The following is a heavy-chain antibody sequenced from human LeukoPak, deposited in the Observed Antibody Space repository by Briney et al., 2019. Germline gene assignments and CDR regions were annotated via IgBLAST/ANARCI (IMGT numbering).Heavy chain of an antibody. CDR1: GFTFSSYG. V-gene: IGHV3-33*01. Sequence: GGSLRLSCAASGFTFSSYGMHWVRQAPGKGLEWVAVIWYDGSNKYYADSVKGRFTISRDNSKNTLYLQMNSLRAEDTAVYYCARELSTGAYFDYWGQGTLVTVSS. CDR2: IWYDGSNK. CDR3: ARELSTGAYFDY. J-gene: IGHJ4*02. D-gene: IGHD1-1*01.